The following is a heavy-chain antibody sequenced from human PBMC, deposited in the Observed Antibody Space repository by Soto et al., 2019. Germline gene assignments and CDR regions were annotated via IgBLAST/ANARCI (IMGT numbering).Heavy chain of an antibody. J-gene: IGHJ5*02. CDR3: AREAGTWHLPLNWFDP. D-gene: IGHD6-19*01. CDR1: GFTFSSYS. Sequence: EVQLVESGGGLVQPGGSLRLSCAASGFTFSSYSMNWVRQAPGKGLEWVSYISSSSSTINYADSVKGRFTISRDNAKNSLYLQMNSLRDEDTAVYYCAREAGTWHLPLNWFDPWGQGTLVTVSS. V-gene: IGHV3-48*02. CDR2: ISSSSSTI.